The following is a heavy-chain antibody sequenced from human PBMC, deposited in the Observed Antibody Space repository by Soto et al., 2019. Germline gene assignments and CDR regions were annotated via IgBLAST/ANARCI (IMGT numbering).Heavy chain of an antibody. CDR3: TRDPRLADF. V-gene: IGHV3-11*01. CDR1: GFTFSDYY. J-gene: IGHJ4*02. CDR2: IDGTGNII. Sequence: GESLKISCAASGFTFSDYYMTWIRQAPGKGLEWISYIDGTGNIINYADSVKGRFTISRDNAKNSLYLQMNSLRDEDTAVYYCTRDPRLADFLGQGTLVTVSS.